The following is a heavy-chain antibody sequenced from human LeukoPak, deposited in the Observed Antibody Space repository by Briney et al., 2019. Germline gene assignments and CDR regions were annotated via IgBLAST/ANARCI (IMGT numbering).Heavy chain of an antibody. CDR1: GYSISSGYY. D-gene: IGHD6-19*01. J-gene: IGHJ4*02. V-gene: IGHV4-38-2*02. Sequence: PSETLSLTCTVSGYSISSGYYCGRIRQPPGKGLEWIGSIYHSGSTYYNPSLKSRVTISVDTSKNQFSLKLSSVTAADTAVYYCARAISTVAGGGTFDYWGQGTLVTVSS. CDR2: IYHSGST. CDR3: ARAISTVAGGGTFDY.